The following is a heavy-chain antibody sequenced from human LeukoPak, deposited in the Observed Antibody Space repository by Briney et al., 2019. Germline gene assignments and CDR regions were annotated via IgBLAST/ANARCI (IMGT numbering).Heavy chain of an antibody. CDR3: AKGREVGYYYGSGSYGDLDY. J-gene: IGHJ4*02. CDR1: GFTSSSYA. V-gene: IGHV3-23*01. CDR2: ISGSGGST. Sequence: QTGGSLRLSCAASGFTSSSYAMSWVRQAPGKGLEWVSAISGSGGSTYYADSVKGRFTISRDNSKSTLYLQMNSLRAEDTAVYYCAKGREVGYYYGSGSYGDLDYWGQGTLVTVSS. D-gene: IGHD3-10*01.